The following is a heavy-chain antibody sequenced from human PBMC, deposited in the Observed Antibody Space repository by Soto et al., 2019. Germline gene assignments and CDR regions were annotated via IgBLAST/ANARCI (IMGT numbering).Heavy chain of an antibody. CDR1: GFTFSNYW. CDR3: VCFECGRTAVVTAMEANGY. V-gene: IGHV3-74*01. J-gene: IGHJ4*02. Sequence: PGGSLRLSCAASGFTFSNYWMHWVRQGPGKGLVWVSRINSDETIISYADSVKGRFTISRDNAKNTLYLQMSSLRVEDTALYYCVCFECGRTAVVTAMEANGYWGQGTLVTVSS. CDR2: INSDETII. D-gene: IGHD2-21*02.